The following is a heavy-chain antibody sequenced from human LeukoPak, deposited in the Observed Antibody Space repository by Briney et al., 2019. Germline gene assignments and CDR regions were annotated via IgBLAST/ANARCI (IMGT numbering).Heavy chain of an antibody. D-gene: IGHD6-6*01. CDR2: IYYSGST. CDR1: GGSISSSSYY. Sequence: SGTLSLTCTVSGGSISSSSYYWGWIRQPPGKGLEWIGSIYYSGSTYYNPSLKSRVTISVDTSKNQFSLKLSSVTAADTAVYYCAKYDSSSSAFDIWGQGTMVTVSS. CDR3: AKYDSSSSAFDI. V-gene: IGHV4-39*07. J-gene: IGHJ3*02.